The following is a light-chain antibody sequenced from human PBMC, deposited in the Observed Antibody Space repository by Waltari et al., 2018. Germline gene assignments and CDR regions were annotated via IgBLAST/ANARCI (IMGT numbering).Light chain of an antibody. J-gene: IGKJ1*01. CDR3: QMYVSLPAT. Sequence: EIVLTQSPGTLSWSPGERATLSCRASQSVGRSLAWYQQKPGQAPRLLIYDASSRATGIPDMFSGSGYGTDFSLTISRLEPEDFAVYYCQMYVSLPATFGQGTKVEIK. CDR2: DAS. V-gene: IGKV3-20*01. CDR1: QSVGRS.